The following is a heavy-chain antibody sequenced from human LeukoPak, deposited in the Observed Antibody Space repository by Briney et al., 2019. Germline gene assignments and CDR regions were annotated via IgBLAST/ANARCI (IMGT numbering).Heavy chain of an antibody. CDR3: AKANSGRYSYGIYYFDY. D-gene: IGHD5-18*01. J-gene: IGHJ4*02. Sequence: GESLRLSCAASGFTFSSYGMHWVRQAPGKGLEWVAFIRYDGSNKYYADSVKGQFTISRDNSKNSLYLQMNSLRTEDTAVYYCAKANSGRYSYGIYYFDYWGQGTLVTVSS. CDR2: IRYDGSNK. V-gene: IGHV3-30*02. CDR1: GFTFSSYG.